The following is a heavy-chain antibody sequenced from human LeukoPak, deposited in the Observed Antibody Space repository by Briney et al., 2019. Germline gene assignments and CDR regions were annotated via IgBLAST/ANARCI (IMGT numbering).Heavy chain of an antibody. J-gene: IGHJ4*02. D-gene: IGHD1-26*01. CDR2: ISSSSSTI. V-gene: IGHV3-48*01. CDR3: ARSRGNSGSYPLDY. Sequence: QPGGSLRLYCEASEFTFSSYSMNWVRQAPGKGLEWVSYISSSSSTIYYAESVKGRFTISRDNAKNSLYLQMNSLRVEDTAVYYCARSRGNSGSYPLDYWGQGTLVTVSS. CDR1: EFTFSSYS.